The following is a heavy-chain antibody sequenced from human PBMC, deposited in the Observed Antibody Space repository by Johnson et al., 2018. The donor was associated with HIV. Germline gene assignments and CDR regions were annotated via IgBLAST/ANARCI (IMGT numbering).Heavy chain of an antibody. Sequence: QVQLVESGGGVVQPGRSLRLSCAASGFTFSNYGIHWVRQAPGKGLEWLAVISYDGSNKYYADSVKGRFTISRDNSKNTLYLQMNSLRTEDTAVYYCARERYGSQAIDAFDIWGQGTMVTVSS. CDR2: ISYDGSNK. CDR1: GFTFSNYG. J-gene: IGHJ3*02. CDR3: ARERYGSQAIDAFDI. D-gene: IGHD2-15*01. V-gene: IGHV3-30*03.